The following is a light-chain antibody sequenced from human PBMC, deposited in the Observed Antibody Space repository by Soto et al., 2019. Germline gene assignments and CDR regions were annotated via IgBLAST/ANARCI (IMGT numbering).Light chain of an antibody. V-gene: IGLV2-14*01. Sequence: QSVLAQPASVSGSPGQSIAISCTGTSSVVGGYSYVSWYQQQPGKAPKLVISDVSNRPSGVSDRFSGSKSGNTASLTISGLQTEDEADYYCVSYTTSSTYVFGTATKVTVL. CDR1: SSVVGGYSY. J-gene: IGLJ1*01. CDR2: DVS. CDR3: VSYTTSSTYV.